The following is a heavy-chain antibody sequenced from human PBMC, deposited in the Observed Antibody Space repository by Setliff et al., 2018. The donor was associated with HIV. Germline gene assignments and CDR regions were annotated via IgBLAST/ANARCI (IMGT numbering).Heavy chain of an antibody. V-gene: IGHV1-2*02. J-gene: IGHJ5*02. CDR1: GYTFTGYY. CDR3: AWVSQYSSSWYVRWFDP. D-gene: IGHD6-13*01. Sequence: ASVKVSCKASGYTFTGYYIHWVRQAPGQGLEWMGWINPNSGGTNYAQKLQGRVTMTRDTSISTAYMEVSRLRSDDTAVYYCAWVSQYSSSWYVRWFDPWGQGTLVTVSS. CDR2: INPNSGGT.